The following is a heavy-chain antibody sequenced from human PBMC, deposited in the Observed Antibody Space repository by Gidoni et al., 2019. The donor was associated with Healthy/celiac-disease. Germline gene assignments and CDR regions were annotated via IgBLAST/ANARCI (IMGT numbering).Heavy chain of an antibody. CDR2: IIPIFGTA. CDR1: GGTFSSYA. CDR3: ARQAYYYGSGRMNWFDP. D-gene: IGHD3-10*01. Sequence: QVQLVQSGAEVKKPGSSVKVSCKASGGTFSSYAISWVRQAPGQGLEWMGGIIPIFGTANYAQKFQGRVTITADESTSTAYMELSSLRSEDTAVYYCARQAYYYGSGRMNWFDPWGQGTLVTVSS. J-gene: IGHJ5*02. V-gene: IGHV1-69*01.